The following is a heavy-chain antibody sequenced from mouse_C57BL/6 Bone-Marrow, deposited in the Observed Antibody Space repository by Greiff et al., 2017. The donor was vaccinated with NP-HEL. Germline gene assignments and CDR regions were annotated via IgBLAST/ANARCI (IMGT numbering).Heavy chain of an antibody. CDR3: TTGTTVSSYYFDY. Sequence: EVQGVESGAELVRPGASVKLSCTASGFNIKDDYMHWVKQRPEQGLEWIGWIDPENGDTEYASKFQGKATITADTSSNTAYLQLSSLTSEDTAVYYCTTGTTVSSYYFDYWGQGTTLTVSS. D-gene: IGHD1-1*01. CDR1: GFNIKDDY. CDR2: IDPENGDT. V-gene: IGHV14-4*01. J-gene: IGHJ2*01.